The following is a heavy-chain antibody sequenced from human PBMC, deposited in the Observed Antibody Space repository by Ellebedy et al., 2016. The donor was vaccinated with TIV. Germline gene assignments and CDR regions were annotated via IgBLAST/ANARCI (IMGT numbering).Heavy chain of an antibody. J-gene: IGHJ6*03. Sequence: GSLRLXCTVSGGSISSYYWSWIRQPPGKGLEWIGYIYYSGSTNYNPSLKSRVTISVDTSKNQFSLKLSSVTAADTAVYYCARAFSSYYDFWSGYYRGDYYYYMDVWGKGTTVTVSS. CDR2: IYYSGST. CDR1: GGSISSYY. D-gene: IGHD3-3*01. CDR3: ARAFSSYYDFWSGYYRGDYYYYMDV. V-gene: IGHV4-59*01.